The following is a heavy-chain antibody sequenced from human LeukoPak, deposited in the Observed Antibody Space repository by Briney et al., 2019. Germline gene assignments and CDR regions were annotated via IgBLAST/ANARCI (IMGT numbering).Heavy chain of an antibody. CDR2: ISYDGSNK. V-gene: IGHV3-30-3*02. D-gene: IGHD6-13*01. Sequence: GGSLRLSCAASGFTFSSYAMHWVRQAPGKGLEWVAVISYDGSNKYYADSVKGRFTISRDNSKNTLYLQMNSLRAEDTAVYYCVKVTAAGFVDHWGQGTLVTVSS. CDR1: GFTFSSYA. J-gene: IGHJ4*02. CDR3: VKVTAAGFVDH.